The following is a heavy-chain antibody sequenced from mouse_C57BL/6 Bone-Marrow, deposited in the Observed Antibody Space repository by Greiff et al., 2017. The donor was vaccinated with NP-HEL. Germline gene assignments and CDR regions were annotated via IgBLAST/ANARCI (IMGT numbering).Heavy chain of an antibody. V-gene: IGHV1-81*01. CDR3: ARPGRRDAY. CDR2: IYPRSGNT. J-gene: IGHJ3*01. CDR1: GYTFTSYG. Sequence: VKLQESGAELARPGASVKLSCKASGYTFTSYGISWVKQRTGQGLEWIGEIYPRSGNTYYNEKFKGKATLTADKSSSTAYMELRSLTSEDSAVYFCARPGRRDAYWGQGTLVTVSA. D-gene: IGHD4-1*01.